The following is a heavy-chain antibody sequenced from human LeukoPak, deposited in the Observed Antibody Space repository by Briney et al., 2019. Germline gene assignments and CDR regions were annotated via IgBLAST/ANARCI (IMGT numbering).Heavy chain of an antibody. CDR3: ARDQAFVYCSGGTCYDDY. D-gene: IGHD2-15*01. CDR2: INPNSGDT. J-gene: IGHJ4*02. V-gene: IGHV1-2*02. CDR1: GYTFTAYY. Sequence: ASVKVSCKASGYTFTAYYMHWVRQAPGQGLEWMGWINPNSGDTHYAQKFQGRVTMTRDTSINTAYMELSRLRSDDTAVYYCARDQAFVYCSGGTCYDDYWGQGSLVTVSS.